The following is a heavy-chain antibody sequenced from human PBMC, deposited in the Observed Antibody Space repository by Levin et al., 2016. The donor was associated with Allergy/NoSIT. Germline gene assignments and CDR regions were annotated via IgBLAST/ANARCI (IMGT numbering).Heavy chain of an antibody. Sequence: WVRQAPGQGLEWMGGIIPIFGIANYAQKFQGRVTITADKSTSTAYMELSSLRSEDTAVYYCARGTGSGWYRVYFDYWGQGTLVTVSS. CDR3: ARGTGSGWYRVYFDY. V-gene: IGHV1-69*17. CDR2: IIPIFGIA. J-gene: IGHJ4*02. D-gene: IGHD6-19*01.